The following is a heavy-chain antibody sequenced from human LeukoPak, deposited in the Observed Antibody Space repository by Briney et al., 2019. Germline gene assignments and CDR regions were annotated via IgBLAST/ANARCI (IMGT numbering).Heavy chain of an antibody. CDR2: INHSGST. Sequence: SETLSLTCAVYGGSFSGYYWSWIRQPPGKGLEWIGEINHSGSTNYNPSLKSRVTISVDTSKNQLSLKLSSVTAADTAVYYCARGIVAFDYWGQGTLVTVSS. J-gene: IGHJ4*02. D-gene: IGHD5-12*01. V-gene: IGHV4-34*01. CDR1: GGSFSGYY. CDR3: ARGIVAFDY.